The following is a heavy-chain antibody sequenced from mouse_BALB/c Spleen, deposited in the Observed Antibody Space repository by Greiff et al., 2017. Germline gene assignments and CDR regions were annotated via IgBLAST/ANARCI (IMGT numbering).Heavy chain of an antibody. D-gene: IGHD2-2*01. J-gene: IGHJ2*01. Sequence: EVQLVESGGGLVQPGGSLKLSCAASGFTFSSYTMSWVRQTPEKRLEWVAYISNGGGSTYYPDTVKGRFTISRDNAKNTLYLQLSSLKSEDTAMYYCARGIYYGYDVGSLYFDYWGQGTTLTVSS. CDR1: GFTFSSYT. V-gene: IGHV5-12-2*01. CDR2: ISNGGGST. CDR3: ARGIYYGYDVGSLYFDY.